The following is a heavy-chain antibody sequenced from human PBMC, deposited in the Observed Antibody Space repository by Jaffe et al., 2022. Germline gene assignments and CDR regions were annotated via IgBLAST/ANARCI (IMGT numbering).Heavy chain of an antibody. V-gene: IGHV1-3*01. Sequence: QVQLVQSGAEVKKPGASVKVSCKASGYTFTSYAMHWVRQAPGQRLEWMGWINAGNGNTKYSQKFQGRVTITRDTSASTAYMELSSLRSEDTAVYYCARVGRGTVGYFDYWGQGTLVTVSS. CDR2: INAGNGNT. CDR3: ARVGRGTVGYFDY. J-gene: IGHJ4*02. CDR1: GYTFTSYA. D-gene: IGHD3-10*01.